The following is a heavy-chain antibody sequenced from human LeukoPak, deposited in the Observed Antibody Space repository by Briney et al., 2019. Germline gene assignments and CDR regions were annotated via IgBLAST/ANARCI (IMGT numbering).Heavy chain of an antibody. J-gene: IGHJ5*02. CDR3: ARDNSVGDNAWWFDP. CDR2: INPTGGST. D-gene: IGHD1-26*01. V-gene: IGHV1-46*01. CDR1: GYTFTSYY. Sequence: ASVKVSCKASGYTFTSYYMHWVRQAPGQGLEWMRLINPTGGSTGYAQKFQGRVTMTRDMSTSTDYMELSSLRSEDTAIYYCARDNSVGDNAWWFDPWGQGTLVTVSS.